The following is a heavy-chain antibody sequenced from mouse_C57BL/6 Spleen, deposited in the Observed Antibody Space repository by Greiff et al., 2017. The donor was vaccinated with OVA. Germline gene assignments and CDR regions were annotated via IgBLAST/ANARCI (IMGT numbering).Heavy chain of an antibody. CDR3: ARRGSYYGSSDY. D-gene: IGHD1-1*01. CDR2: ISYDGSN. V-gene: IGHV3-6*01. CDR1: GYSITSGYY. J-gene: IGHJ2*01. Sequence: EVQLVESGPGLVKPSQSLSLTCSVTGYSITSGYYWNWIRQFPGNKLEWMGYISYDGSNNYNPSLKNRISITRDTSKNQFFLKLNSVTTEDTATYYCARRGSYYGSSDYWGQGTTLTVSS.